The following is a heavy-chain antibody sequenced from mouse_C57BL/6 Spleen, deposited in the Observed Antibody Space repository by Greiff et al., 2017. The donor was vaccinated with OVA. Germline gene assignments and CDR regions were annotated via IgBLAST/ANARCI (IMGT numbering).Heavy chain of an antibody. Sequence: DVKLVESGGGLVKPGGSLKLSCAASGFTFSDYGMHWVRQAPEKGLEWVAYISSGSSTIYYADTVKGRFTISRDNAKNTLFLQMTSLRSEDTAMYYCARTYYYGSSDYAMDYWGQGTSVTVSS. CDR2: ISSGSSTI. D-gene: IGHD1-1*01. CDR3: ARTYYYGSSDYAMDY. V-gene: IGHV5-17*01. CDR1: GFTFSDYG. J-gene: IGHJ4*01.